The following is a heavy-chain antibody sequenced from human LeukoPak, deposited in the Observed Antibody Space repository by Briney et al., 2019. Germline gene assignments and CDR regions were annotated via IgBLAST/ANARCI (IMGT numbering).Heavy chain of an antibody. D-gene: IGHD4-17*01. CDR3: ARETTVTSYFDY. CDR1: GFTFSSYG. CDR2: IRYDGSNK. V-gene: IGHV3-30*02. Sequence: GGSLRLSCAAYGFTFSSYGMHWVRQAPGKGLEWVAFIRYDGSNKYYADSVKGRFTISRDNAKNSLYLQMNSLRAEDTAVYYCARETTVTSYFDYWGQGTLVTVSS. J-gene: IGHJ4*02.